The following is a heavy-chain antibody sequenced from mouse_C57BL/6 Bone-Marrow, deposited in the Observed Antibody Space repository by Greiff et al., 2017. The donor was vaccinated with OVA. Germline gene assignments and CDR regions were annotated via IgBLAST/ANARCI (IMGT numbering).Heavy chain of an antibody. Sequence: QVQLQQPGTELVKPGASVKLSCKASGYTFTSYWMHWVKQRPGQGLEWIGNINPSNGGTNYNEKFKSKATLTVDKSSSTAYMQLSSLTSEDAAVYYCARWRKLGRPRFDDWGQGTTLTVSS. CDR2: INPSNGGT. V-gene: IGHV1-53*01. CDR3: ARWRKLGRPRFDD. J-gene: IGHJ2*01. CDR1: GYTFTSYW. D-gene: IGHD4-1*01.